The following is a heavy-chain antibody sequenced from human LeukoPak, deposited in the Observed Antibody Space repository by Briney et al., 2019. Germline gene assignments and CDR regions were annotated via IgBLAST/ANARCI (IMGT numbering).Heavy chain of an antibody. D-gene: IGHD3-22*01. J-gene: IGHJ3*02. V-gene: IGHV4-59*01. Sequence: SETLSLTRTVSGGSISSYYWSWIRQPPGKGLKWIGYIYYSGSTNYNPSLKSRVTMSVDTSKNQFSLKLSSVTAADTAVYYCARDIYDSSGQRFDIWGQGTMVTVSS. CDR1: GGSISSYY. CDR3: ARDIYDSSGQRFDI. CDR2: IYYSGST.